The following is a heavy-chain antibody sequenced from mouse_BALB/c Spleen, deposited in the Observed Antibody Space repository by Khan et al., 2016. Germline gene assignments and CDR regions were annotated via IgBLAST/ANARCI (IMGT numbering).Heavy chain of an antibody. V-gene: IGHV1S29*02. CDR2: IYPYNGGT. Sequence: VQLQQSGPDLVKPGASVKISCKASGYTFTDYNMHWVKQSHGKSLEWIGYIYPYNGGTGYNQKFKNKATLTVDNSSSTASMELRSLTSEDSAVYYCARSSDWYFDVWGAGTMVTVSS. CDR3: ARSSDWYFDV. CDR1: GYTFTDYN. J-gene: IGHJ1*01.